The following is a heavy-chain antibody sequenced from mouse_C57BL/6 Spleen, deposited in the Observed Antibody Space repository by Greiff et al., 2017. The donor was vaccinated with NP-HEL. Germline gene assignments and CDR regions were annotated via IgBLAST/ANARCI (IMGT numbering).Heavy chain of an antibody. CDR1: GFTFTDYY. V-gene: IGHV7-3*01. CDR3: ARSPSLGPWYFDV. CDR2: IRNKANGYTT. Sequence: EVQLVESGGGLVQPGGSLSLSCAASGFTFTDYYMSWVRQPPGKALEWLGFIRNKANGYTTEYSASVKGRFTISRDNSQSILYLQMNAPRAEDSATYYCARSPSLGPWYFDVWGTGTTVTVSS. D-gene: IGHD2-10*02. J-gene: IGHJ1*03.